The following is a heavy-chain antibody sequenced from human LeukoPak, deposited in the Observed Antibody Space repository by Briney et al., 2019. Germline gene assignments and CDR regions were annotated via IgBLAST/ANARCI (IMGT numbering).Heavy chain of an antibody. J-gene: IGHJ4*02. CDR1: GGSFSGYY. V-gene: IGHV4-34*01. CDR2: INHSGST. CDR3: ARGRYYYGSGSYYPKGFDY. Sequence: SEPLSLTCAVYGGSFSGYYWSWIRQPPGKGLEWIGEINHSGSTNYNPSLKSRVTISVDTSKNQFSLKLSSVTAADTAVYYCARGRYYYGSGSYYPKGFDYWGQGTLVTVSS. D-gene: IGHD3-10*01.